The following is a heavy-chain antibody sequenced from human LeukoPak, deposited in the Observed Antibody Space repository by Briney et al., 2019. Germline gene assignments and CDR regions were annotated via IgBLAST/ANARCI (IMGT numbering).Heavy chain of an antibody. D-gene: IGHD7-27*01. CDR1: GYTFTGYY. CDR2: INPNSGGT. CDR3: ARKTGDDAFDI. Sequence: TSVKVSCKASGYTFTGYYMHWVRQAPGQGLEWMGWINPNSGGTNYAQKFQGRVTMARDTSISTAYMELSRLRSDDTAVYYCARKTGDDAFDIWGQGTMVTVSS. V-gene: IGHV1-2*02. J-gene: IGHJ3*02.